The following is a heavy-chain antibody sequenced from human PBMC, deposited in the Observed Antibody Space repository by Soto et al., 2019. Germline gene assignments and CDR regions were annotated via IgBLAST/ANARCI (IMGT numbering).Heavy chain of an antibody. CDR3: ARHGPGDYYGSGSYYILYYYYGMDV. J-gene: IGHJ6*02. Sequence: GESLKSSCKGSGYSFTSYWIGWVRQMPGKGLEWMGIIYPGDSDTRYSPSFQGQVTISADKSISTAYLQWSSLKASDTAMYYCARHGPGDYYGSGSYYILYYYYGMDVWGQGTTVTVSS. CDR2: IYPGDSDT. V-gene: IGHV5-51*01. D-gene: IGHD3-10*01. CDR1: GYSFTSYW.